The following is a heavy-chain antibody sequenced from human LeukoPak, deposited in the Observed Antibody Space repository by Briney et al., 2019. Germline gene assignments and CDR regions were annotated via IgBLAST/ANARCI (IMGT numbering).Heavy chain of an antibody. CDR2: IYYSGST. V-gene: IGHV4-59*01. Sequence: SETLSLTCTVSGASITNYYWRWLRQPPGKGLEWIGYIYYSGSTNYNPSLNSRVTISIDKSKNQFSLKLNSVTAADTAVYYCARDRGYLDGFDIWGQGTMVTVSS. D-gene: IGHD3-10*01. CDR1: GASITNYY. CDR3: ARDRGYLDGFDI. J-gene: IGHJ3*02.